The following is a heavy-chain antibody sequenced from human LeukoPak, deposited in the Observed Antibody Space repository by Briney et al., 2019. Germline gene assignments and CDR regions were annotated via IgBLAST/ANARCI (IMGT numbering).Heavy chain of an antibody. V-gene: IGHV1-2*02. Sequence: ASVKVSCKASGYTFTGYYMHWVRQAPGQGLERMGWINPNSGGTNYAQKFQGRVTMTRDTSISTAYMELSRLRSDDTAVYYCARGGGSYYATSDYWGQGTLVTVSS. CDR3: ARGGGSYYATSDY. CDR1: GYTFTGYY. D-gene: IGHD1-26*01. CDR2: INPNSGGT. J-gene: IGHJ4*02.